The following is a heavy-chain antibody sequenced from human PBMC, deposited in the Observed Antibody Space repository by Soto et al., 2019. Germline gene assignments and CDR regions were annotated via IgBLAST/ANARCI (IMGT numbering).Heavy chain of an antibody. CDR1: GGSIANYY. D-gene: IGHD5-18*01. Sequence: QVQLQESGPGLVKPSESLSLTSTVSGGSIANYYWAWIRQPAGKGLEWIGRIYPSGRTHYNPSLTGRVTMSIDTSKNQFSLRLTSVTAADTAMYYCPRDYDINTALDYWYFDLWGRGTLVTVSS. J-gene: IGHJ2*01. CDR3: PRDYDINTALDYWYFDL. V-gene: IGHV4-4*07. CDR2: IYPSGRT.